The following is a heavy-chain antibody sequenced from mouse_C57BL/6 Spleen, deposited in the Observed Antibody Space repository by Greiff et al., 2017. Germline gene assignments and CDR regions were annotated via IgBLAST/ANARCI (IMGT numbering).Heavy chain of an antibody. CDR2: IRLKSDNYAT. D-gene: IGHD1-1*02. CDR3: TRHCGGSYVGYFDV. CDR1: GFTFSNYW. V-gene: IGHV6-3*01. Sequence: EVMLVESGGGLVQPGGSMKLSCVASGFTFSNYWMNWVRQSPEKGLEWVAQIRLKSDNYATHYAESVKGRFTISRDDSKSSVDLQMNNLRAEDTGIYYCTRHCGGSYVGYFDVWGTGTTVTVSS. J-gene: IGHJ1*03.